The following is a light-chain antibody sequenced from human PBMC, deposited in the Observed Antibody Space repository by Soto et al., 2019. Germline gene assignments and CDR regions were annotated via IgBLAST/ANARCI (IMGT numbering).Light chain of an antibody. CDR2: DAS. V-gene: IGKV3-20*01. Sequence: IMMTQSPATLSLSPGERATLSCRAGQNIRSYLAWYQQKSGQAPRLLIHDASNRAPGTPDRFSGRGSGTDFTLTISRLEPEDFAVYYCQQYGSSGTFGQGTKVDIK. CDR1: QNIRSY. CDR3: QQYGSSGT. J-gene: IGKJ1*01.